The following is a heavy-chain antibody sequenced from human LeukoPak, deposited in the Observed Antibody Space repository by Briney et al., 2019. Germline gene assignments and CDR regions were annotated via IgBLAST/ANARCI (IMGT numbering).Heavy chain of an antibody. CDR1: GGSISSGSYY. D-gene: IGHD3-10*01. CDR3: ARPPLIYFGEKYFDY. CDR2: IYTSGST. V-gene: IGHV4-61*02. J-gene: IGHJ4*02. Sequence: SETLSLTCTVSGGSISSGSYYWTWIRQPAGKGLEYIGRIYTSGSTSYNPSLKSRVTISIDTSKNQFSLKLSSVTAADTAVYYCARPPLIYFGEKYFDYWGQGTLVTVSS.